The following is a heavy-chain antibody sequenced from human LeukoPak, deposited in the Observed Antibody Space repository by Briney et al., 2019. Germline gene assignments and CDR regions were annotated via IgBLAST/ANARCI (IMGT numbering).Heavy chain of an antibody. CDR3: ARDGVGYFDWFVSVTKYYFDY. Sequence: ASVKVSCKASGYTFTSYAMHWVRQAPGQRLEWMGWINAGNGNTKYSQKFQGRVTITRDTSASTAYMELSSLRSEDTAVYYCARDGVGYFDWFVSVTKYYFDYWGQGTLVTVSS. D-gene: IGHD3-9*01. V-gene: IGHV1-3*01. CDR2: INAGNGNT. J-gene: IGHJ4*02. CDR1: GYTFTSYA.